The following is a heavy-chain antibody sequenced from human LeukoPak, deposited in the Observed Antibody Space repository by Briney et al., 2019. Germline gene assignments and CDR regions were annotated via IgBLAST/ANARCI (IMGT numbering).Heavy chain of an antibody. CDR2: INHSGST. CDR1: GGSFSGYY. D-gene: IGHD4-11*01. J-gene: IGHJ4*02. V-gene: IGHV4-34*01. Sequence: SETLSLTCAVYGGSFSGYYWSWIRQPPGKGLEWIGEINHSGSTNYNPSLKSRVTKSVDKSKNQFSLKLSSVTAADTAVYYCARRTTVTIPFGYWGQGTLVTVSS. CDR3: ARRTTVTIPFGY.